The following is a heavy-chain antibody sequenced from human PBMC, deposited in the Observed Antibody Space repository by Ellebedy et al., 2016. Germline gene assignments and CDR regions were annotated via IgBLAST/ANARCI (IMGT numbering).Heavy chain of an antibody. V-gene: IGHV3-11*04. J-gene: IGHJ5*02. CDR2: ISSSGSTI. Sequence: GESLKISCAASGFTFSDYYMSWIRQAPGKGLEWVSYISSSGSTIYYADSVKGRFTISRDNAKNSLNLQMNSLRAEDTAVYYCARDAAAGTWGWFDPWGQGTLVTVSS. D-gene: IGHD6-13*01. CDR3: ARDAAAGTWGWFDP. CDR1: GFTFSDYY.